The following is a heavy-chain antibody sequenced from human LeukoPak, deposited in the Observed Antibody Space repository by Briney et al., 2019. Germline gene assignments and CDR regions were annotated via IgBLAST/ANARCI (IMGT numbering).Heavy chain of an antibody. CDR3: AKEMYYYDSSGYYGPPFLGY. J-gene: IGHJ4*02. CDR2: ISGSGGST. Sequence: GGSLRLSCAASGFTFSSYAMSWVRQAPGKGLEWVSAISGSGGSTYYSDSVKGRFTISRDNSKNTLYLQMNSLRAEDMAVYYCAKEMYYYDSSGYYGPPFLGYWGQGTLVTVSS. V-gene: IGHV3-23*01. D-gene: IGHD3-22*01. CDR1: GFTFSSYA.